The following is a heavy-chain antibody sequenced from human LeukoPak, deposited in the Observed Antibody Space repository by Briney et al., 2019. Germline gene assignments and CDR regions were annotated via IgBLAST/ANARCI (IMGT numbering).Heavy chain of an antibody. CDR3: ARVEYSSGWSTGDAFDI. J-gene: IGHJ3*02. CDR2: IYYSGST. Sequence: SETLSLTCTVSGGSISSSSYYWGWIRQPPGKGLEWIGSIYYSGSTYYNPSLKSRVTISVDTSKNQFSLKLSSVTAADTAVYYCARVEYSSGWSTGDAFDIWGQGTMVTVSS. V-gene: IGHV4-39*07. D-gene: IGHD6-19*01. CDR1: GGSISSSSYY.